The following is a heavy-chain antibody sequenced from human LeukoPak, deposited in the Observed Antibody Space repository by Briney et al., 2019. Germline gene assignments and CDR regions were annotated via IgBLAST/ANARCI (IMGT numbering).Heavy chain of an antibody. D-gene: IGHD2-2*01. J-gene: IGHJ3*02. Sequence: SETLSLTCTVSGGSISSYDWSWIRQPPGKGLEWIGYIYYRGSTNYNPSLKSRVTISVDTSKNQFSLKMNSVTAADTAVYYCARYQISGGAFDIWGQGTTVTVSS. CDR3: ARYQISGGAFDI. CDR2: IYYRGST. CDR1: GGSISSYD. V-gene: IGHV4-59*08.